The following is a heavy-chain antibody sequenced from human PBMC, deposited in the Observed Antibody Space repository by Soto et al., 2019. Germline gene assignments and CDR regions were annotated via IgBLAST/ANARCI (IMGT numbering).Heavy chain of an antibody. CDR2: INHSGST. CDR3: AIGGGEYDFGNYYYGMDV. D-gene: IGHD3-3*01. CDR1: GGSFSGYY. J-gene: IGHJ6*02. V-gene: IGHV4-34*01. Sequence: SETLSLTCAVYGGSFSGYYWSWIRQPPGKGLEWIGEINHSGSTNYNPSLKSRVTISIDTSKNQFSLKLSSVTAADTAVYYCAIGGGEYDFGNYYYGMDVWGQGTTVTAP.